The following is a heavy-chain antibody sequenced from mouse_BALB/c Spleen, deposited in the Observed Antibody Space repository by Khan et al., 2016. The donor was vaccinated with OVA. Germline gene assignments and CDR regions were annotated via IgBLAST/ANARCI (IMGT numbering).Heavy chain of an antibody. CDR2: ISNGGGST. CDR1: GFTFSDYY. V-gene: IGHV5-12*02. Sequence: EVELVESGGGLVQPGGSLKLSCATSGFTFSDYYMYWVRQTPEKRLEWVAYISNGGGSTYYPDTVKGRFTISRDNAKHTLYLQMSRLKYEDTAMYYCARQLYGAMDHWGQGTSVTVSS. D-gene: IGHD1-1*01. CDR3: ARQLYGAMDH. J-gene: IGHJ4*01.